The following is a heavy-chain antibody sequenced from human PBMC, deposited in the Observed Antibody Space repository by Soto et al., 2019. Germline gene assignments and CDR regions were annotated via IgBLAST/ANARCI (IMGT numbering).Heavy chain of an antibody. CDR1: GGSISSGGYS. V-gene: IGHV4-30-2*01. CDR3: ARGGGERGYRS. Sequence: SETLSLTCAVSGGSISSGGYSWSWIRQPPGKGLEWIGYIYHSGSTYYNPSLKSRVTISVDKSKNQFSLKLSSVTAADTAVYYCARGGGERGYRSWGQGTLVTVSS. CDR2: IYHSGST. J-gene: IGHJ4*02. D-gene: IGHD5-12*01.